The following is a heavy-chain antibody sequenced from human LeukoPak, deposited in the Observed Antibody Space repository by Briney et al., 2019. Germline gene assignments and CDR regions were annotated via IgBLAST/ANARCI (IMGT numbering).Heavy chain of an antibody. Sequence: GGSLRLSCAASGFTFDDYAMHWVRQAPGKGLEWVSLISWNGASTYYADSVKGRFTISRDNSKNSLYLQMSSLRAEDTAFYYCAKDGVVAALGDNWFDPWGQGTLVTVSS. D-gene: IGHD2-15*01. CDR2: ISWNGAST. CDR1: GFTFDDYA. V-gene: IGHV3-43D*03. CDR3: AKDGVVAALGDNWFDP. J-gene: IGHJ5*02.